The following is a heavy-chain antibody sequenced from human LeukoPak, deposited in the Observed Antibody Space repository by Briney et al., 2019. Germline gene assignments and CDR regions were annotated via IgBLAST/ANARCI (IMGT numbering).Heavy chain of an antibody. Sequence: GGTLRLSCAASGFTFTSFTMSWVRQAPGKGLEWVSTISRSGVATYYANSVKGRFTISRDNSKNTVYVQMNSLRAEDTAIYYCVKHSHDGSAPYYEVQLDYWGQGTLVTVSS. D-gene: IGHD3-22*01. CDR1: GFTFTSFT. CDR3: VKHSHDGSAPYYEVQLDY. CDR2: ISRSGVAT. V-gene: IGHV3-23*01. J-gene: IGHJ4*02.